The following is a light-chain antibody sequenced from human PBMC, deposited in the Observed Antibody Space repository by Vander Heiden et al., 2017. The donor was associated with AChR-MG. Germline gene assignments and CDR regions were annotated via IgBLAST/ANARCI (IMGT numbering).Light chain of an antibody. CDR1: SSDVGRYNY. Sequence: QSALTQPASVSGSPGQSITISCTGTSSDVGRYNYVSWYQQHPGKVPKLMIYDVTNRPSGVSNRFSGSKSGYTASLTISGLQAEDEADYYCSSFTTSNSVLFGGGTKLTVL. CDR2: DVT. V-gene: IGLV2-14*03. J-gene: IGLJ2*01. CDR3: SSFTTSNSVL.